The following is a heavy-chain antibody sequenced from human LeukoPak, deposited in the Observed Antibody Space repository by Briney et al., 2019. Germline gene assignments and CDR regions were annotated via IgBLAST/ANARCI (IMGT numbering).Heavy chain of an antibody. CDR2: NQFDDSGK. V-gene: IGHV3-30*02. CDR3: AREGGTIEIGEFDY. J-gene: IGHJ4*02. D-gene: IGHD3-16*02. CDR1: GLAFTFSTSG. Sequence: GGSLRLSCAASGLAFTFSTSGIHWVRQAPGKGLEWVAFNQFDDSGKSYADSVKGRFTTSRDSSKNTVFLQMNSLRDEDTAIYYCAREGGTIEIGEFDYWGQGTLVTVSS.